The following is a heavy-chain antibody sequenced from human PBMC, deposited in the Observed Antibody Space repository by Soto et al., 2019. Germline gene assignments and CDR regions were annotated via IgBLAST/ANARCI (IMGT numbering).Heavy chain of an antibody. CDR1: GGSISSFC. V-gene: IGHV4-59*01. Sequence: PSETLSLTCTVSGGSISSFCWSWIRQPPGQGLEWSGYICTGGTTKYNPSLKSRVTMSVDTSKTQFSLKLTSVTAADTAVYYCARDGGAGTIVAGSQDKYSYHGMDVWGHGTTVTVSS. J-gene: IGHJ6*02. D-gene: IGHD6-19*01. CDR3: ARDGGAGTIVAGSQDKYSYHGMDV. CDR2: ICTGGTT.